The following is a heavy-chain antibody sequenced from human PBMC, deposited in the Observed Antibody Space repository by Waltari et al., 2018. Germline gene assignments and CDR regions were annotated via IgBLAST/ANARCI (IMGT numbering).Heavy chain of an antibody. CDR1: GGDHTSGIYY. CDR3: ARIPRDHAFDY. Sequence: VQLQESRPGLVKASQTLSLTGRVPGGDHTSGIYYWPWLRQPAGQGREWIGRIYTSGDTTNNPSLNSRVATSMDTPKIQLSLILGCMTAADTAVGYYARIPRDHAFDYWGQGTLVTVSS. J-gene: IGHJ4*02. V-gene: IGHV4-61*02. D-gene: IGHD2-21*02. CDR2: IYTSGDT.